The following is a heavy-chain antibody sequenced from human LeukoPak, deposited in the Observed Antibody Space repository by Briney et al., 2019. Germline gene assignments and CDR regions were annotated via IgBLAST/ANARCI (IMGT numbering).Heavy chain of an antibody. CDR3: AREGASSSFGY. V-gene: IGHV3-23*01. CDR1: GFTFSSYG. Sequence: GGSLRLSCAASGFTFSSYGMHWVRQAPGKGLEWVSGISSSGSGDNTYYADSVKGRFTISRDSSKNTLYLQMNSLRAEDTAVYYCAREGASSSFGYWGQGTLVTVSS. J-gene: IGHJ4*02. CDR2: ISSSGSGDNT. D-gene: IGHD6-13*01.